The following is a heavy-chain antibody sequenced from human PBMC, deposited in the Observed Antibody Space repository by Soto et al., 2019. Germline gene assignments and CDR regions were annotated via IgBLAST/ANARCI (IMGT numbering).Heavy chain of an antibody. Sequence: SETLSLTCTVSGGSISNAAYSWSWIRQPPGKGLEWIGYIYPSGMPFYNPSLRSRVTISIDRSNDQFSLNLKSVTAADTAVYYCARERGGYDLFDSWGQGTLVTVSS. CDR2: IYPSGMP. CDR3: ARERGGYDLFDS. V-gene: IGHV4-30-2*01. J-gene: IGHJ4*02. D-gene: IGHD6-25*01. CDR1: GGSISNAAYS.